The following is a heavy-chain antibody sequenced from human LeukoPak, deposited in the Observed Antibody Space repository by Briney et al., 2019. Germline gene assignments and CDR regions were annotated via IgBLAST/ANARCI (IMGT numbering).Heavy chain of an antibody. CDR1: GGSMSPYY. V-gene: IGHV4-59*01. CDR3: ARVGYGSGWDFDY. J-gene: IGHJ4*02. CDR2: IYYSGST. D-gene: IGHD6-19*01. Sequence: SETLSLTCTVSGGSMSPYYWTWIRQPPGKGLEWIGYIYYSGSTKYNPSLKSRVTMSVDTSKNQFSLNLSSVTAADTAVYYCARVGYGSGWDFDYWGRGTLVSVSS.